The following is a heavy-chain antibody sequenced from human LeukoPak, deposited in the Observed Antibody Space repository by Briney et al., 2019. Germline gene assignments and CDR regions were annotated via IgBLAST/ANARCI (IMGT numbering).Heavy chain of an antibody. CDR3: ARGLPPSGSFDP. Sequence: ASVKVSCKASGYTFTGYYMHWARQAPGQGLEWMGWINPNSGGTNYAQKFQGRVTMTRDTSISTAYMELSRLRSDDTAVYYCARGLPPSGSFDPWGQGTLVTVSS. D-gene: IGHD1-26*01. CDR1: GYTFTGYY. V-gene: IGHV1-2*02. CDR2: INPNSGGT. J-gene: IGHJ5*02.